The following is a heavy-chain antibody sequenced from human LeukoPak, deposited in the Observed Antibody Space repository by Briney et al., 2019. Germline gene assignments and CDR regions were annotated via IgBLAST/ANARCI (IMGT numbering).Heavy chain of an antibody. V-gene: IGHV3-23*01. Sequence: PGGSLRLSCAASGFTFSSYAMSWVRQAPGKGLEWVSAISGGAGSTYYADSVKGRFTISRDNSKNTLYLQMNSLRAEDTAVYYCAEPEGGYYDIRPDWGQGTLVTVSS. CDR2: ISGGAGST. CDR1: GFTFSSYA. J-gene: IGHJ4*02. CDR3: AEPEGGYYDIRPD. D-gene: IGHD3-22*01.